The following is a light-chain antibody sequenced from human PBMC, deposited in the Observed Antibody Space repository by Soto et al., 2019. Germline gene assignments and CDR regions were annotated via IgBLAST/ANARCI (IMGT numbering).Light chain of an antibody. V-gene: IGKV1-5*03. CDR3: QHYNSYSEA. Sequence: IQMTQPPSTLSASVGETVTIICRASESVKSWLAWYQQKPGKAPKFLIYKASSLKSGVPSRFSGSGSGTEFTLTISSLQPDDFATYYCQHYNSYSEAFGQGTKVDIK. CDR1: ESVKSW. CDR2: KAS. J-gene: IGKJ1*01.